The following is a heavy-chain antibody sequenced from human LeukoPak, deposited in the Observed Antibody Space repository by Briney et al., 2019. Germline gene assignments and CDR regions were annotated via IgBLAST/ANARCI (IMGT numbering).Heavy chain of an antibody. Sequence: SETLSLTCTVSGGSISSTNHYWGWIRQPPGKGLEWIGSIYYSGSTYHNPSLKSRVTMSVDTSKNQFSLKLSSVTAADTAIYYCARHDYSGSWYRWFDPWGQGILVTVSS. V-gene: IGHV4-39*01. CDR2: IYYSGST. CDR3: ARHDYSGSWYRWFDP. J-gene: IGHJ5*02. CDR1: GGSISSTNHY. D-gene: IGHD6-13*01.